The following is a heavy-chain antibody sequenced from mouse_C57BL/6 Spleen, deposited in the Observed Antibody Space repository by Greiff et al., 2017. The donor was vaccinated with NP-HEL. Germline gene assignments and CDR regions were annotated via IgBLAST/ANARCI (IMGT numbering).Heavy chain of an antibody. CDR2: INPSTGGT. J-gene: IGHJ3*01. D-gene: IGHD2-5*01. V-gene: IGHV1-42*01. CDR1: GYSFTGYY. Sequence: DVQLQESGPELVKPGASVKISCKASGYSFTGYYMNWVKQSPEKSLEWIGEINPSTGGTTYNQKFKAKATLTVDKSSSTAYMQLKSLTSEDSAAYYCARYGEITYYSNYGFAYWGQGTLVTVSA. CDR3: ARYGEITYYSNYGFAY.